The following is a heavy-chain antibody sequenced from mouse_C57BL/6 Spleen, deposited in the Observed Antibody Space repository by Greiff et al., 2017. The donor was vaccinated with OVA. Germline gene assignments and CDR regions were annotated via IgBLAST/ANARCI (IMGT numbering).Heavy chain of an antibody. Sequence: QVQLQQSGAELMKPGASVKLSCKATGYTFTSYWIEWVKQRPGHGLEWIGAILTRSGSTNYNEKFKGKATFTAETSSNTAYMQISSLTTEDSAIYCCTRHRAMDYWGQGTSVTVSS. V-gene: IGHV1-9*01. CDR1: GYTFTSYW. CDR3: TRHRAMDY. CDR2: ILTRSGST. J-gene: IGHJ4*01.